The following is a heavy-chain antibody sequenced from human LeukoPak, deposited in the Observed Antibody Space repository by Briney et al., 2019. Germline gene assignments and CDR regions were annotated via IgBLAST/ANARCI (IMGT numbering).Heavy chain of an antibody. D-gene: IGHD3-16*02. CDR1: GYTLTELS. CDR2: FDPEDGET. CDR3: ATAPCYDYIWGSYRRDYFDY. J-gene: IGHJ4*02. Sequence: ASVKVSCKVSGYTLTELSMHWVRQAPGKGLEWMGGFDPEDGETIYAQKFQGRVTMTEDTSTDTAYMELSSLRSEDTAVYYCATAPCYDYIWGSYRRDYFDYWGQGTLVTVSS. V-gene: IGHV1-24*01.